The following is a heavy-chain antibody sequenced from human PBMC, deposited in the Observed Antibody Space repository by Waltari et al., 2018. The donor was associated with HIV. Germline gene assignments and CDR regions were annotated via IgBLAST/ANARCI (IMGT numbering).Heavy chain of an antibody. J-gene: IGHJ3*01. CDR2: FDPEDGET. D-gene: IGHD3-16*01. CDR3: TGGGSAFDV. V-gene: IGHV1-24*01. Sequence: VQLVQSGAEVKKPGASVKVSCKVSGYTLSELALHWVRQSPGKGLEWMGGFDPEDGETVYAQKFQGRVTMPEDPSTGSAYMDLTGLRFDDTAVYYCTGGGSAFDVWGQGTMVTVSS. CDR1: GYTLSELA.